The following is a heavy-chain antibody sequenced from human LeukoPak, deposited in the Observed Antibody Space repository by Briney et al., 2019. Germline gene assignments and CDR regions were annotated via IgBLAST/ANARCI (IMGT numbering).Heavy chain of an antibody. CDR2: MDPSGSQK. D-gene: IGHD1-1*01. V-gene: IGHV3-7*01. Sequence: PGGSLRLSCAASGFTFSGSWMNWVRQAPGKGLEWVANMDPSGSQKRYVDSVKGHFTISKDSPGTSVYLEMYSLRAEDTAIYYCAIWTSGNYWGQGTRVTVSS. J-gene: IGHJ4*02. CDR3: AIWTSGNY. CDR1: GFTFSGSW.